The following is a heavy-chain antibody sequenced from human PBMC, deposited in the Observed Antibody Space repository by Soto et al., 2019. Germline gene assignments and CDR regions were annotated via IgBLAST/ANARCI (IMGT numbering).Heavy chain of an antibody. D-gene: IGHD3-10*01. CDR1: GGSISSGGYY. CDR2: IYYSGST. J-gene: IGHJ5*02. CDR3: ARRNTMVRGVILAPNCFAP. Sequence: SETLSLTCTVSGGSISSGGYYWSWIRQHPGKGLEWIGYIYYSGSTYYNPSLKSRVTISVDTSKNQFSLKLSSVTAADTAVYYCARRNTMVRGVILAPNCFAPWGQGTLVTVSS. V-gene: IGHV4-31*03.